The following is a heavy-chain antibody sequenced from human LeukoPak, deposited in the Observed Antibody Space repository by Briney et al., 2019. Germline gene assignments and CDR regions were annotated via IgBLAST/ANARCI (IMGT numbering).Heavy chain of an antibody. CDR1: GFTFSNAW. CDR2: IKTKTDGGTT. D-gene: IGHD2-15*01. V-gene: IGHV3-15*01. CDR3: TQDIVVVVAARLYYYYGMDV. Sequence: GGSLRLSCAASGFTFSNAWMSWVRQAPGKGLEWVGRIKTKTDGGTTDYAAPVKGRFTISRDDSKNTLYLQMNSLKTEDTAVYYCTQDIVVVVAARLYYYYGMDVWGQGTTVTVSS. J-gene: IGHJ6*02.